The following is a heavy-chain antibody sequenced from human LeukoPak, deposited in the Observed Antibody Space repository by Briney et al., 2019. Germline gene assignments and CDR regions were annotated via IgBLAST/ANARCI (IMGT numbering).Heavy chain of an antibody. V-gene: IGHV3-7*01. CDR3: ARDRLAAAGTDY. Sequence: GGSPRLSCAASGFTFSSYSMNWVRQAPGKGLEWVANIKQDGSEKYYVDSVKGRFTISRDNAKNSLYLQMNSLRAEDTAVYYCARDRLAAAGTDYWGQGTLVTVSS. J-gene: IGHJ4*02. CDR2: IKQDGSEK. CDR1: GFTFSSYS. D-gene: IGHD6-13*01.